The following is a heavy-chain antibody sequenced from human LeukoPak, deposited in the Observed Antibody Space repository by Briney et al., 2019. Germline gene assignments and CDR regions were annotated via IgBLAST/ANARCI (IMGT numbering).Heavy chain of an antibody. Sequence: GGSLRLSCVVSRFTVSGDYISWFRQAPGKGLEWVSSISTRSTYIYYADSVKGRFTISRDNAKNSLFLQMNSLRAEDTAVYYCVRDLEVEGISPTLWGQGTLVTVSS. CDR3: VRDLEVEGISPTL. CDR1: RFTVSGDY. CDR2: ISTRSTYI. J-gene: IGHJ4*02. D-gene: IGHD2-15*01. V-gene: IGHV3-21*01.